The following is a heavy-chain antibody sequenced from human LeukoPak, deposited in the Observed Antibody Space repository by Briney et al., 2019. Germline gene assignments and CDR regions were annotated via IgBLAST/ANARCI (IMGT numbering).Heavy chain of an antibody. CDR1: GGSVSSGSCF. J-gene: IGHJ4*02. D-gene: IGHD3-16*02. V-gene: IGHV4-39*01. CDR2: IYYSGST. Sequence: SETLSLTCTVSGGSVSSGSCFWSWIRQPPGKGLEWIGSIYYSGSTYYNPSLKSRVTISVDTSKNQFSLKLSSVTAADTAVYYCASYDYVWGSYRHDYWGQGTLVTVSS. CDR3: ASYDYVWGSYRHDY.